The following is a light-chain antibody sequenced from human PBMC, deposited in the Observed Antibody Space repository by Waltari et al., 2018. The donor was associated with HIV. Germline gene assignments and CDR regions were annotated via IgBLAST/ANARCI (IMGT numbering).Light chain of an antibody. J-gene: IGLJ3*02. CDR2: GVN. V-gene: IGLV2-14*01. CDR3: TSHTLPRMLL. Sequence: QSALTQPASMSGSPGQSITISCTGSSLDIGLYDFVSWYKHLPHTAPKLIIYGVNRRPLGITSRFSASKSGDVASLTISGLQAEDEADYYCTSHTLPRMLLFGGGTRLTVL. CDR1: SLDIGLYDF.